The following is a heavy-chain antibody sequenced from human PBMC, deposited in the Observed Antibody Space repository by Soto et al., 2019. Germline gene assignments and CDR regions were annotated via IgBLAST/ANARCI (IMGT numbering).Heavy chain of an antibody. Sequence: SVKVSCKASGGTFSSYAISWVRQAPGQGLEWMGGIIPIFGTANYAQKFQGRVTITADESTSTAYMELSSLRSEDTAVYYCARTKRVVATIFYRFDTWGQGTLVTVSS. J-gene: IGHJ5*02. CDR1: GGTFSSYA. CDR2: IIPIFGTA. CDR3: ARTKRVVATIFYRFDT. V-gene: IGHV1-69*13. D-gene: IGHD5-12*01.